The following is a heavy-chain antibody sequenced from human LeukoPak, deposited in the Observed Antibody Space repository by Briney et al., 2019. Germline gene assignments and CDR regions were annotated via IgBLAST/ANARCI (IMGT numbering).Heavy chain of an antibody. D-gene: IGHD3-22*01. Sequence: SETLSLTCTVSGGSISSYYWSWIRQPPGKGLEWIGSISYSGSTNYSPPLTSRVTISVDTSKDRFSLRLSSVTAADTAVYYCARTANYYDSGGYFHFDYWGQGTLVSVSS. CDR1: GGSISSYY. V-gene: IGHV4-59*01. CDR3: ARTANYYDSGGYFHFDY. CDR2: ISYSGST. J-gene: IGHJ4*02.